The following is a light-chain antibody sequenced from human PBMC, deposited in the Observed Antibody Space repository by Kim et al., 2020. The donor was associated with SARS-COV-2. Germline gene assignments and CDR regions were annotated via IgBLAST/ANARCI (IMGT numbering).Light chain of an antibody. CDR2: EVS. CDR3: SSYTSSSTYV. V-gene: IGLV2-14*01. J-gene: IGLJ1*01. Sequence: GQYVTISCTGTSSDVGGYNYVSGYQQHPGKAPKLMIYEVSKRPSGVPDRFSGSKAGNTASLTISGLQAEDEADYYCSSYTSSSTYVFGTGTKVTVL. CDR1: SSDVGGYNY.